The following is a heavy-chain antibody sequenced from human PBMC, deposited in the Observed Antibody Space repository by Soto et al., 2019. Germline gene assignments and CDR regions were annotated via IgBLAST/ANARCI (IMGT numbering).Heavy chain of an antibody. CDR3: ASGEDCSGGSCPSRYYYYGMDV. CDR2: IIPIFGTA. J-gene: IGHJ6*02. CDR1: GGTFSSYA. V-gene: IGHV1-69*13. D-gene: IGHD2-15*01. Sequence: SVKVSCKASGGTFSSYAISWVRQAPGQGLEWMGGIIPIFGTANYAQKFQGRVTITADESTSTAYMELSSLRSEDTAVYYCASGEDCSGGSCPSRYYYYGMDVWGQGTTVTVS.